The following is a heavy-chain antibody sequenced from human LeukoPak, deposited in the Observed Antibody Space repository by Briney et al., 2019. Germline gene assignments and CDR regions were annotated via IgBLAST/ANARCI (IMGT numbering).Heavy chain of an antibody. CDR2: IYYSGSP. J-gene: IGHJ4*02. D-gene: IGHD6-13*01. V-gene: IGHV4-31*03. CDR1: GRSMNSGGYY. Sequence: PSDTLSLTCTVSGRSMNSGGYYWSWIRQHPAKGLEWIGYIYYSGSPYYNPSLKSRVTISVDTSKNQFSLKVSSVSAADTAVYYCARTKPQQLGGFDYWGQGTLVTVSS. CDR3: ARTKPQQLGGFDY.